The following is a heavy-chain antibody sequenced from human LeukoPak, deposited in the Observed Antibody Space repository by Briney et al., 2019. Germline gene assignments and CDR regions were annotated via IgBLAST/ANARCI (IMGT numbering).Heavy chain of an antibody. D-gene: IGHD6-19*01. V-gene: IGHV4-59*12. CDR1: GGSISSYY. CDR2: IYSSGST. CDR3: ARDPSNTVGRYIYFDY. Sequence: SETLSLTCTVSGGSISSYYWSWIRQPPGKGLEWIGYIYSSGSTNYNPSLKSRVTISMDTPKNQFSLKLSSVTAADTAVYYCARDPSNTVGRYIYFDYWGQGTLVTVSS. J-gene: IGHJ4*02.